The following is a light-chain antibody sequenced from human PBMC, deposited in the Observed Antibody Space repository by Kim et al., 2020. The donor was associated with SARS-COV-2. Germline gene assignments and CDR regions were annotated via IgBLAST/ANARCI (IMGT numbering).Light chain of an antibody. J-gene: IGKJ1*01. CDR3: QQYGSSPWT. V-gene: IGKV3-20*01. CDR2: GAS. Sequence: LSPGERATLSCRASQSVSSSYLAWYQQKPGQAPRLLIYGASSRATGIPDRFSGSGSGTDFTLTISRLEPEDFAVYYCQQYGSSPWTFGQGTKVE. CDR1: QSVSSSY.